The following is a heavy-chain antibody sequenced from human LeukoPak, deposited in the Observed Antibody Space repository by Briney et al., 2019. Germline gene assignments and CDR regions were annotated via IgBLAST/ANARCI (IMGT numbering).Heavy chain of an antibody. J-gene: IGHJ4*02. Sequence: GESLKISCKGSGYSFTSYWIGWVRQMPGKGLEWMAIIYPGDSDTRYSTSFQGKATISAEKAISTAYLQWSSLKASDTAMYYFARPYYYDAGQYYFHYWGQGTLVTVSS. CDR2: IYPGDSDT. D-gene: IGHD3-10*01. CDR1: GYSFTSYW. V-gene: IGHV5-51*01. CDR3: ARPYYYDAGQYYFHY.